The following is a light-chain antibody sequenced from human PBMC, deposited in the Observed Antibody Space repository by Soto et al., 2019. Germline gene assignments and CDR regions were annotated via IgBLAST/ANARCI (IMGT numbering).Light chain of an antibody. CDR1: QSVSSC. J-gene: IGKJ4*01. Sequence: EIVLTQSPATLSLSPGEGATLSCRASQSVSSCLAWYQQKPGQPPRLLIYDAFSRATGIPPRFRGSGSGTDFTLTISSLEPEDFAVYYCQQRCACPLTVGGGTKVEI. CDR3: QQRCACPLT. CDR2: DAF. V-gene: IGKV3-11*01.